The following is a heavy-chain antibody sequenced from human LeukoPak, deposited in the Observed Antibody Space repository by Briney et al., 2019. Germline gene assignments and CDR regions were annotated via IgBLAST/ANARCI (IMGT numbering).Heavy chain of an antibody. J-gene: IGHJ4*02. Sequence: SQTLSLTCTVSGGSISSGGYYWSWIRQHPGKGLEWIVYIYYSGSTYYNPSLKSRVTISVNTSKNQFSLKLSSVTAADTAVYYCARAEHCSSTSCYPSKIHYFDYWGQGTLVTVSS. CDR1: GGSISSGGYY. CDR2: IYYSGST. D-gene: IGHD2-2*01. CDR3: ARAEHCSSTSCYPSKIHYFDY. V-gene: IGHV4-31*03.